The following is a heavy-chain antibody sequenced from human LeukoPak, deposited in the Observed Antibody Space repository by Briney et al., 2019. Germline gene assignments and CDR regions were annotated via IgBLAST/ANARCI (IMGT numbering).Heavy chain of an antibody. CDR2: IGPDGAFK. J-gene: IGHJ3*02. CDR3: AREHFDI. CDR1: GFNFGSHT. Sequence: GGSLRLSCAASGFNFGSHTLPWVRQAPGRGLEYVSGIGPDGAFKYYAKSVEGRFTISRDNSKHTLYLQMGSLRPEDMAVYYCAREHFDIWGQGTVVTVSS. V-gene: IGHV3-64*01.